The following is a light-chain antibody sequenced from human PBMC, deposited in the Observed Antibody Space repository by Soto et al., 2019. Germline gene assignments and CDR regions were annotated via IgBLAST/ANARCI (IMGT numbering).Light chain of an antibody. CDR1: QSLVYRDGNTY. J-gene: IGKJ3*01. CDR2: MLS. CDR3: MQNTHWPPC. Sequence: VVMTQSPLSLPVTLGQPASISCNSSQSLVYRDGNTYLNWFHQRPGQSPRRLLYMLSNRDSGVPDRFSGSGSGTDFTLKISRVEAEDVGVYYCMQNTHWPPCFGPGTTVHIK. V-gene: IGKV2-30*01.